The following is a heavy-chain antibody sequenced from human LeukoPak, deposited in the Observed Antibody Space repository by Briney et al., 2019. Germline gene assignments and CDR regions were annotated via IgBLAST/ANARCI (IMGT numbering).Heavy chain of an antibody. CDR3: AEGVSSVVYALNWFDH. J-gene: IGHJ5*02. CDR2: ISGSGGST. CDR1: GFTFSSYA. D-gene: IGHD2-8*02. Sequence: PGGSLRLSCAASGFTFSSYAMSWVRQAPGKGLEWVSAISGSGGSTYYADSVKGRFTISRDNSKNTLYLQMNSLRAEDTAVYYCAEGVSSVVYALNWFDHWGQGTLVTVSS. V-gene: IGHV3-23*01.